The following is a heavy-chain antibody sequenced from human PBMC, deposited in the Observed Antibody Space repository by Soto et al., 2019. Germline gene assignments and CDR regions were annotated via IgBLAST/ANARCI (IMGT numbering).Heavy chain of an antibody. CDR2: ISSSSSTI. J-gene: IGHJ6*03. CDR1: GFTFSSYS. D-gene: IGHD2-15*01. V-gene: IGHV3-48*01. CDR3: ARVGYCSGGSCYSDGYYYYMDV. Sequence: EVQLVESGGGLVQPGGSLRLSCAASGFTFSSYSMNWVRQAPGKGLEWVSYISSSSSTIYYADSVKGRFTISRDNAKNSRDLQMNSLRAEDTAVYYCARVGYCSGGSCYSDGYYYYMDVWGKGTTVTVSS.